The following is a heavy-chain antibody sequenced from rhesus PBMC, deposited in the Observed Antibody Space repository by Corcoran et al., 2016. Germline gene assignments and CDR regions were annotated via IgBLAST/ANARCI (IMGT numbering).Heavy chain of an antibody. D-gene: IGHD2-2*01. CDR1: GGSISTNW. V-gene: IGHV4-173*01. CDR3: ARDRGHCDSNTCWQGFDF. J-gene: IGHJ4*01. Sequence: QLQLQESGPGLLKPSETLSLTCAVSGGSISTNWWNWIRQPPGKGLAWIGRISGSGGGPTYKPSPKRRVTISTAPTKNQFSLNLSPVTAADTAVYYCARDRGHCDSNTCWQGFDFWGQGVLVTVSS. CDR2: ISGSGGGP.